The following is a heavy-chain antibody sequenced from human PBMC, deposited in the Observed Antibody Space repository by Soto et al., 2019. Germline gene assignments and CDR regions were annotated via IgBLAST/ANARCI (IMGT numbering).Heavy chain of an antibody. CDR2: ICGSDTI. D-gene: IGHD6-25*01. V-gene: IGHV3-21*01. J-gene: IGHJ6*02. Sequence: GGSLRLSCTASGFTFINYCMNWVSQAPGKGLEWVSRICGSDTIHYGASVKGRISITSDTSKNQFSLHLNSVSPEDTAVYYCARVRYSSGAYYCYGMDVWGQGTPVTVSS. CDR1: GFTFINYC. CDR3: ARVRYSSGAYYCYGMDV.